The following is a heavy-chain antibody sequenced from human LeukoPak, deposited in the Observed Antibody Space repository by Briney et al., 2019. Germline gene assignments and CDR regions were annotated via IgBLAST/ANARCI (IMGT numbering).Heavy chain of an antibody. CDR2: IIPIFGTA. CDR3: ARAPIVIEVTSWFDP. D-gene: IGHD1-26*01. CDR1: GGTFSSYA. Sequence: SVKVSCKASGGTFSSYAISWVRQAPGQGLEWMGRIIPIFGTANYAQKFQGRVTTTTDESTSTAYMELSSLRSEDTAVYYCARAPIVIEVTSWFDPWGQGTLVTVSS. J-gene: IGHJ5*02. V-gene: IGHV1-69*05.